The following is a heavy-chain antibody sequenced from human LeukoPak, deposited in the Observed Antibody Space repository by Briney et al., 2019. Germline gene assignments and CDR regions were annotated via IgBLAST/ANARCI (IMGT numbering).Heavy chain of an antibody. CDR1: GYTFTGYY. CDR2: INPNSGGT. CDR3: AREGSSPSLFSHWFDP. Sequence: ASVKVSCKASGYTFTGYYMHWVRQAPGQGLEWMGWINPNSGGTNYAQKFQGRVTMTRDTSISTAYMELSRLRSDDTAVYYCAREGSSPSLFSHWFDPWGQGTLVTVSS. V-gene: IGHV1-2*02. D-gene: IGHD6-6*01. J-gene: IGHJ5*02.